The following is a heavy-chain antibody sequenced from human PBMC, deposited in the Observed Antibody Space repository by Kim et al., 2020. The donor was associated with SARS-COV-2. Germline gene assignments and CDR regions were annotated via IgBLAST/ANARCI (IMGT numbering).Heavy chain of an antibody. D-gene: IGHD6-19*01. J-gene: IGHJ4*02. Sequence: YADAAKGRFTVFRDDAKNSLFLQMNGVRDEDTALYYCAATPYGNAWYYFDFWGQGTPVTVSS. V-gene: IGHV3-48*02. CDR3: AATPYGNAWYYFDF.